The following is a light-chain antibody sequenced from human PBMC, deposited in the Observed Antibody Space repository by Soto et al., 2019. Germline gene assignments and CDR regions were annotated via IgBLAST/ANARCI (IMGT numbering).Light chain of an antibody. Sequence: DIRITQPPSSLSASVGDRVTITCRASQPISNYVNWYQQKPGKAPKLLIYAASSLQSGVPSRFSGSGSGTDFTLTISSLQPEDFATYYCQQANSFPITFGQGTRLEIK. CDR2: AAS. CDR3: QQANSFPIT. V-gene: IGKV1-12*01. J-gene: IGKJ5*01. CDR1: QPISNY.